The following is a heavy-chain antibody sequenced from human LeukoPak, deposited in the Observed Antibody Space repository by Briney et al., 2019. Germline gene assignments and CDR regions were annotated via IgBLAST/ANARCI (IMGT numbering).Heavy chain of an antibody. Sequence: ASVKVSCKASGDTFTGYYMHWVRQAPGQGLEWMGWINGNSGGTKYAQKFQGRVTMTRDTSISTAYIELSRLTSDDTAVYYCARDPPTSAELDSWGQGTLVTVSS. V-gene: IGHV1-2*02. J-gene: IGHJ4*02. CDR1: GDTFTGYY. CDR2: INGNSGGT. D-gene: IGHD3-10*01. CDR3: ARDPPTSAELDS.